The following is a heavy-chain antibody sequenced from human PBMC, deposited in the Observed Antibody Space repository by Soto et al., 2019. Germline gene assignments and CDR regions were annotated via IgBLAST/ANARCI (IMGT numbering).Heavy chain of an antibody. Sequence: GGSLRLSCAASGFTFSSYSMNWVRQAPGKGLEWVSSISSSSSYIYYADSVKGRFTISRDNAKNSLYLQMNSLRAEDTAVYYCARDEDRTGPFVYWGQGTLVTVSS. CDR2: ISSSSSYI. J-gene: IGHJ4*02. V-gene: IGHV3-21*01. CDR3: ARDEDRTGPFVY. CDR1: GFTFSSYS. D-gene: IGHD2-8*02.